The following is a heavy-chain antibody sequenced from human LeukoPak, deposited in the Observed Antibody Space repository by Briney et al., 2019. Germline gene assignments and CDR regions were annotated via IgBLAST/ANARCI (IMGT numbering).Heavy chain of an antibody. J-gene: IGHJ5*02. D-gene: IGHD6-19*01. CDR2: IYYSGSS. CDR1: GGSIRSRSYH. V-gene: IGHV4-39*01. CDR3: ARLEVGESSGSANWFDP. Sequence: SETLSLTCTVSGGSIRSRSYHWGWIRQPPGKGLEWIGSIYYSGSSYYNPSLKSRVTISADTSKNQFSLKVSSVTAADTAVFYCARLEVGESSGSANWFDPWGQGTLVTVSS.